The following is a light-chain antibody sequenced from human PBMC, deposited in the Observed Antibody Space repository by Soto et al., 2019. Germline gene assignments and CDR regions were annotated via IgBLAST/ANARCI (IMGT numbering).Light chain of an antibody. CDR3: HQYNYSWA. CDR1: QSISSW. CDR2: DAS. V-gene: IGKV1-5*01. Sequence: DIQITQYPSTLSASVGDRVTIACRASQSISSWLAWYQQKPGKAPKLLIYDASNLESGVPSRFSGGGSGTEFSLTISSLQPDDFATYYCHQYNYSWALGQGTKVDIK. J-gene: IGKJ1*01.